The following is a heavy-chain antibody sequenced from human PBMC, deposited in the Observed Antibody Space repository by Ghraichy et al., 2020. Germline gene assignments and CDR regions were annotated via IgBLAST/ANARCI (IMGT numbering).Heavy chain of an antibody. D-gene: IGHD5-24*01. CDR1: GGSFSGYY. J-gene: IGHJ5*02. CDR2: INHSGST. Sequence: SETLSLTCAVYGGSFSGYYWSWIRQPPGKGLEWIGEINHSGSTNYNPSLKSRVTISVDTSKNQFSLKLSSVTAADTAVYYCARRTYPIGRDGYNRLSQLNWFDPWGQGTLVTVSS. V-gene: IGHV4-34*01. CDR3: ARRTYPIGRDGYNRLSQLNWFDP.